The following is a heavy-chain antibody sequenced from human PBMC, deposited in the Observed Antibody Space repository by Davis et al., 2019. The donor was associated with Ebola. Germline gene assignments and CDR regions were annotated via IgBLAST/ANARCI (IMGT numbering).Heavy chain of an antibody. CDR1: GFTFSSYS. D-gene: IGHD6-19*01. J-gene: IGHJ4*02. V-gene: IGHV3-21*01. CDR3: AREAGPVWFDY. CDR2: ISSSSSYI. Sequence: PSETLSLTCAASGFTFSSYSMNWVRQAPGKGLEWVSSISSSSSYIYYADSVKGRFTISRDNAKNSLYLQMNSLRAEDTAVYYCAREAGPVWFDYWGQGTLVTVSS.